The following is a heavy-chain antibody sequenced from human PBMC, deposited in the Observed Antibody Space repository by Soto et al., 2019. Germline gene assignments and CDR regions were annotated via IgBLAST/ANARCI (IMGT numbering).Heavy chain of an antibody. Sequence: QVQLVQSGPEVKKPGASAKVSCKASGYTFSNYGISWMRQVPGQGLEWMGWISAYNGETKYAQKFRGRVSMTTDTSTNTAYMELGSLRSDDTAVYYCARASGTGVGTTSYWGQGTLVTFSS. J-gene: IGHJ4*02. CDR2: ISAYNGET. D-gene: IGHD1-26*01. CDR1: GYTFSNYG. V-gene: IGHV1-18*01. CDR3: ARASGTGVGTTSY.